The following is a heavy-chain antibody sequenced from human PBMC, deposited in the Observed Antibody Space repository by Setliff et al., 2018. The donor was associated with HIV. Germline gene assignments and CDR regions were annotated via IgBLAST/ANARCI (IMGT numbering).Heavy chain of an antibody. J-gene: IGHJ4*02. Sequence: GASVKVSCKASGYNFTSNGISWVRQAPGQGLEWMGWISAYTGNTGYAQKFQGRVTMTRNTSISTAYMELSSLRSEDTAVYYCASGSGYCKNGNCYIGVHKNPDKYYFDYWGQGTLVTVSS. CDR1: GYNFTSNG. CDR2: ISAYTGNT. CDR3: ASGSGYCKNGNCYIGVHKNPDKYYFDY. V-gene: IGHV1-8*02. D-gene: IGHD2-8*01.